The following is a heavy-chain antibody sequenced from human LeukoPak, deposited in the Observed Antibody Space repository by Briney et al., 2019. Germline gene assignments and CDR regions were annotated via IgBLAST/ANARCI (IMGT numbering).Heavy chain of an antibody. CDR3: AKDQGFSYYYLDY. Sequence: PGGSLRLSCVASGFTYNSHAMSWVRQAPGKGLEWVSGISANGANTYYTDSVRGRFTISRDNSKKTVYMQMSSLSAEDTAIYYCAKDQGFSYYYLDYWGQGILVTVSS. CDR2: ISANGANT. J-gene: IGHJ4*02. CDR1: GFTYNSHA. V-gene: IGHV3-23*01. D-gene: IGHD5-18*01.